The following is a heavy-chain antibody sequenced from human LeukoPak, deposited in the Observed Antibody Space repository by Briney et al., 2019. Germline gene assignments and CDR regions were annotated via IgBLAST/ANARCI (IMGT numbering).Heavy chain of an antibody. CDR1: GFIFSHYG. CDR3: ARELSQIVWGGLDY. J-gene: IGHJ4*02. V-gene: IGHV3-33*05. CDR2: IQNDASTE. Sequence: PGRSLRLSCAASGFIFSHYGMHWVRQAPGKGLEWVAVIQNDASTENFADSVKGRFTISRGNSKNTVFLQMNSLRVEDTAVYYCARELSQIVWGGLDYGGQGTLVSVSS. D-gene: IGHD2-21*01.